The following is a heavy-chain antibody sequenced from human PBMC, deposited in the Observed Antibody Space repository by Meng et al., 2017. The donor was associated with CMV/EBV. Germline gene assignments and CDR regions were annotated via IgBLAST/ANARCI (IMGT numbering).Heavy chain of an antibody. CDR1: GGTFSSYA. V-gene: IGHV1-69*05. J-gene: IGHJ6*02. CDR2: IIPVFGTA. D-gene: IGHD2-2*01. Sequence: SVKVSCKASGGTFSSYAISWVRQAPGQGLEWMGGIIPVFGTANYAQKFQGRVTITTDESTSTAYMELSSLRSEDTAVYYCARAQVVVVPAAIHYYYYGMDVWGQGTTVTVSS. CDR3: ARAQVVVVPAAIHYYYYGMDV.